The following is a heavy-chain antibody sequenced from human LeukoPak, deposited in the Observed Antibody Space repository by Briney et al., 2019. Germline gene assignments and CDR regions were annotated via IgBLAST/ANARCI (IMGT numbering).Heavy chain of an antibody. CDR2: INPSGGST. CDR3: AREKGKIVVVPAAMRGYYYYGMDV. D-gene: IGHD2-2*01. J-gene: IGHJ6*02. V-gene: IGHV1-46*01. Sequence: GASVKVSCKASGGTFSSYGISWVRQAPGQGLEWMGIINPSGGSTSYAQKFQGRVTMTRDTSTSTVYMELSSLRSEDTAVYYCAREKGKIVVVPAAMRGYYYYGMDVWGQGTTVTVSS. CDR1: GGTFSSYG.